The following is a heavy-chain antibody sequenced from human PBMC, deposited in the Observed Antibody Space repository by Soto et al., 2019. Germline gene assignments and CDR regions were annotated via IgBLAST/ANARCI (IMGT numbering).Heavy chain of an antibody. CDR2: INHSGST. CDR1: GGSFSGYY. D-gene: IGHD3-10*01. J-gene: IGHJ6*02. V-gene: IGHV4-34*01. Sequence: SETLSLTCAVYGGSFSGYYWSWIRQPPGKGLEWIGEINHSGSTNYNPSLKSRVTISVDTSKNQFSLKLSSVTAADTAVYYCASLGDYYGSGSYYRTYYYYGMDVWGQGTTVT. CDR3: ASLGDYYGSGSYYRTYYYYGMDV.